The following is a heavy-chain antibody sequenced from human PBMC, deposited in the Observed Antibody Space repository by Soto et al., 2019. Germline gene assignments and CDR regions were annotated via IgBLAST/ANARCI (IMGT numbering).Heavy chain of an antibody. CDR3: ARARISIAAAGTQNPHFDY. CDR2: IYYSGST. D-gene: IGHD6-13*01. CDR1: GGSISSGGYY. Sequence: SETLSLTCTVSGGSISSGGYYWSWIRQHPGKGLEWIGYIYYSGSTYYNPSLKSRVTISVDTSKNQFSLKPSSVTAADTAVYYCARARISIAAAGTQNPHFDYWGQGTLVTVSS. J-gene: IGHJ4*02. V-gene: IGHV4-31*03.